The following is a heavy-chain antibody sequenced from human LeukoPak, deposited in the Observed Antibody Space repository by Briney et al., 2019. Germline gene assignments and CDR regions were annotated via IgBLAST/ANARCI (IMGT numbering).Heavy chain of an antibody. CDR1: GYTFTSYP. Sequence: ASVKVSCKASGYTFTSYPMHWVRQAPGQGLEWMGWINPNSGGTNYAQKFQGRVTMTRDTSISTAYMELSRLRSDDTAVYYCARAPDYIRFDPWGQGTLVTVSS. V-gene: IGHV1-2*02. CDR3: ARAPDYIRFDP. CDR2: INPNSGGT. D-gene: IGHD4-11*01. J-gene: IGHJ5*02.